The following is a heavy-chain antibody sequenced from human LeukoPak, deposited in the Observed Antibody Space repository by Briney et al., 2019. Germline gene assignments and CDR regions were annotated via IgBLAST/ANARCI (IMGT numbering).Heavy chain of an antibody. CDR3: ARGIFGDPDLKRDAFDI. D-gene: IGHD2-21*02. CDR1: GGTFSSYA. V-gene: IGHV1-69*13. Sequence: SVKVSCKASGGTFSSYAISWVRQAPGQGLEWMGGIIPIFGTANYAQKFRGRVTITADESTSTAYMELSSLRSEDTAVYYCARGIFGDPDLKRDAFDIWGQGTMVTVSS. CDR2: IIPIFGTA. J-gene: IGHJ3*02.